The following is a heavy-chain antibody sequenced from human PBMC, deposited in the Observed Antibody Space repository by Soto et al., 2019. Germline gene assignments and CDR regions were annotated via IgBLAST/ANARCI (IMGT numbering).Heavy chain of an antibody. CDR2: IIPLFGTT. V-gene: IGHV1-69*01. J-gene: IGHJ6*02. D-gene: IGHD7-27*01. CDR1: GDTFKNCV. Sequence: QVQLVQSGVEVRRPGSSVKVSCKASGDTFKNCVISWVRQAPGQGLEWMGGIIPLFGTTDFAQRFQGRLTITTDESTTTAYMELSRLRSEATATYYCAAELGFGKLSVVWGQGTRVSVSS. CDR3: AAELGFGKLSVV.